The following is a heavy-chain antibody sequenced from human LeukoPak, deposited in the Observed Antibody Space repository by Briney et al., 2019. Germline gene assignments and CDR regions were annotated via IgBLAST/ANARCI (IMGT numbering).Heavy chain of an antibody. CDR1: GFTFSSYA. J-gene: IGHJ4*02. D-gene: IGHD1-26*01. Sequence: PGGSLRLSCAASGFTFSSYAMSWVCHAPGKGLGWVSAISGSGGSTYYADSVKGRFTISRDNSKNTLCLRMNSLRAEETAVYYCAKDSSPLAGELRGVLDYWGQGTLVTVSS. CDR3: AKDSSPLAGELRGVLDY. V-gene: IGHV3-23*01. CDR2: ISGSGGST.